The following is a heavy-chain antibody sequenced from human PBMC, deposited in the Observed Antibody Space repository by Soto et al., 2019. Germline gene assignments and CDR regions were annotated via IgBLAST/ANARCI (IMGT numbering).Heavy chain of an antibody. Sequence: QVQLHESGPGLVKPLETLSLTCTVSGGYISSGGYYWSWVRQQPGKGLEGIGHIYYSGTAEYNPSLESPVAISLDASKRHFSLRMNSVTAADTAVYYCARVTIRWYSFDTWGQGTLVTVSS. CDR1: GGYISSGGYY. CDR3: ARVTIRWYSFDT. V-gene: IGHV4-31*01. CDR2: IYYSGTA. J-gene: IGHJ4*02. D-gene: IGHD3-16*02.